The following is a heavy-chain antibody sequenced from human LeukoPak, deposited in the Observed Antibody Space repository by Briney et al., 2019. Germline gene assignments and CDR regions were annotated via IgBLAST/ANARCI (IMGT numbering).Heavy chain of an antibody. V-gene: IGHV3-23*01. CDR2: ISGSGGTT. Sequence: PGRTLRLSCAASGFTFSTYAMSWVRQAPGKGLEWVSAISGSGGTTYYADSVKGRFTISRDNSKNTLYLQMNSLRVEDTAVYYCATRYSYGSYYFDYWGQGTLVTVSS. CDR3: ATRYSYGSYYFDY. D-gene: IGHD5-18*01. J-gene: IGHJ4*02. CDR1: GFTFSTYA.